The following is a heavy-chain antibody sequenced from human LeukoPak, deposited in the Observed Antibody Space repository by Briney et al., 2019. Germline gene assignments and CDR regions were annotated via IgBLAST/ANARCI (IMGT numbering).Heavy chain of an antibody. CDR3: ARDATYYYDTGFLVASPTFDFDI. V-gene: IGHV1-69*05. D-gene: IGHD3-22*01. Sequence: SVKVSCKASGGTLSSYAISWVRQAPGQGLEWMGRIIPIFGTANYAQKFQGRVTITTDESTSTAYMELSSLRSEDTAVYYCARDATYYYDTGFLVASPTFDFDIWGQGTMVTVSS. J-gene: IGHJ3*02. CDR1: GGTLSSYA. CDR2: IIPIFGTA.